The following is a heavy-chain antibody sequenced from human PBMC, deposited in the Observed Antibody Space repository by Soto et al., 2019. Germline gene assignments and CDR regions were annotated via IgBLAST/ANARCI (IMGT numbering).Heavy chain of an antibody. CDR1: GFTFSSHA. CDR2: IDSSSSFI. Sequence: GGSLRLSCAASGFTFSSHAINWVRQAPGKGLEWISSIDSSSSFIYYADSVKGRFTISRDNAKNSVFLHMSSLRADDTAVCYCARDPLWFGEIGYFDYWGQGDLVPVSS. CDR3: ARDPLWFGEIGYFDY. D-gene: IGHD3-10*01. V-gene: IGHV3-21*06. J-gene: IGHJ4*02.